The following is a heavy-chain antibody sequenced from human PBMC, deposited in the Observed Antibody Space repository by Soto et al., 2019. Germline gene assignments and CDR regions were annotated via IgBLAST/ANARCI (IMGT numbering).Heavy chain of an antibody. J-gene: IGHJ6*02. D-gene: IGHD2-15*01. Sequence: GSLRLSFAASGFTFSSYGMHWVRQAPGKGLEWVAVISYDGSNKYYADSVKGRFTISRDNSKNTLYLQMNSLRAEDTAVYYCAKQQEGWSSQRYYYGMDVWGQGTTVTVSS. CDR1: GFTFSSYG. CDR3: AKQQEGWSSQRYYYGMDV. V-gene: IGHV3-30*18. CDR2: ISYDGSNK.